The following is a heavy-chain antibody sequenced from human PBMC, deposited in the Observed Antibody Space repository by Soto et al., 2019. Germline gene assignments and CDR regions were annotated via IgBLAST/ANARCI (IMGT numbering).Heavy chain of an antibody. CDR2: INHSGST. J-gene: IGHJ4*02. CDR1: GGSISSGGYY. Sequence: SETLSLTCTVSGGSISSGGYYWSWIRQPPGKGLEWIGEINHSGSTNYNPSLKSRVTISVDTSKNQFSLKLSSVTAADTAVYYCARVPIPYFDWLPSRYYFDYWGQGTLVTVSS. D-gene: IGHD3-9*01. CDR3: ARVPIPYFDWLPSRYYFDY. V-gene: IGHV4-39*07.